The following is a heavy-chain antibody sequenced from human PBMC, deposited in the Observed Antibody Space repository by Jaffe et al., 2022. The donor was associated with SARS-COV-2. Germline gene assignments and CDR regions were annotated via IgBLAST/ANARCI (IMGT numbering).Heavy chain of an antibody. CDR3: AALGLEPPHYYYYGMDV. Sequence: QVQLVQSGAEVKKPGASVKVSCKASGYTFTSYGISWVRQAPGQGLEWMGWISAYNGNTNYAQKLQGRVTMTTDTSTSTAYMELRSLRSDDTAVYYCAALGLEPPHYYYYGMDVWGQGTTVTVSS. J-gene: IGHJ6*02. V-gene: IGHV1-18*01. CDR1: GYTFTSYG. D-gene: IGHD1-1*01. CDR2: ISAYNGNT.